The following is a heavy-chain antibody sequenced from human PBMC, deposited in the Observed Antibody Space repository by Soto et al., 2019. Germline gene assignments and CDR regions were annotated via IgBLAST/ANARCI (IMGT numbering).Heavy chain of an antibody. J-gene: IGHJ6*02. V-gene: IGHV4-34*01. Sequence: PSETLSLTCAVDGGSFSVYYWSWVRQPPGKVLEWIGKINHSGSTNYNPSLKSRVTISGDTSKDQFSLKLSSVPAAEMAVYYCASGSGGCSSIRGYKRRYYGMDVWGQGTTVTVSS. D-gene: IGHD2-2*02. CDR3: ASGSGGCSSIRGYKRRYYGMDV. CDR1: GGSFSVYY. CDR2: INHSGST.